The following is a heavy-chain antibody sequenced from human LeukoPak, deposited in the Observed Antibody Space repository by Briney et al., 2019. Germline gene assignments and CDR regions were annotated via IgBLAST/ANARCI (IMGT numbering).Heavy chain of an antibody. CDR1: RFTFSNHA. CDR2: ISGSGGST. Sequence: GGSLRLSCAASRFTFSNHAMTWVRQAPGKGLEWVSTISGSGGSTYYADSVKGRFTISRDNSKNTLNLQMNSLTAEDTAVYYCAKVPQGYFSGGSCYSGYFDYWGQGTLVTVSS. CDR3: AKVPQGYFSGGSCYSGYFDY. D-gene: IGHD2-15*01. V-gene: IGHV3-23*01. J-gene: IGHJ4*02.